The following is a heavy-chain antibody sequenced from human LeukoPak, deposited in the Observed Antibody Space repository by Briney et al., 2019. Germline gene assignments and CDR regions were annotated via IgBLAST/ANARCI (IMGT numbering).Heavy chain of an antibody. CDR3: AKKFAIYYGMDV. CDR2: ISGSGGST. CDR1: GFTFSSYA. D-gene: IGHD3-10*01. Sequence: GGYLRLSCAASGFTFSSYAMSWVRQAPGKGLEWVSAISGSGGSTYYADSVKGRFTISRDNSKNTLYLQMNSLRAEDTAVYYCAKKFAIYYGMDVWGQGTTVTVSS. V-gene: IGHV3-23*01. J-gene: IGHJ6*02.